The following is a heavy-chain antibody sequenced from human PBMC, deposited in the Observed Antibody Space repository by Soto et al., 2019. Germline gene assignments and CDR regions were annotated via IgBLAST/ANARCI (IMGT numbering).Heavy chain of an antibody. J-gene: IGHJ5*02. CDR2: ITGSGAMA. Sequence: GGSLRLSCAASGFTFDNYAMTWVRLTPGQGLEWVSTITGSGAMAFHADSVNGRFTASRDNSKNMLFLQMNSLTVEDTGIYYCVKNFDFIYGFDLGDTWGQGTLVTVSS. CDR1: GFTFDNYA. V-gene: IGHV3-23*01. D-gene: IGHD3-10*01. CDR3: VKNFDFIYGFDLGDT.